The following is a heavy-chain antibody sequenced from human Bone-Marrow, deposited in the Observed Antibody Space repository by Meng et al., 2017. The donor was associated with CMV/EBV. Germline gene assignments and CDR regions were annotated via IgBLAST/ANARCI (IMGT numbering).Heavy chain of an antibody. CDR1: GFIFSDYY. V-gene: IGHV3-11*01. CDR2: IRNSGSAI. CDR3: AKDNQWELLLGYFQH. Sequence: LSLTCAASGFIFSDYYMSWIRQAPGKGLEWISYIRNSGSAIYYADSVKGRFTISRDSAKNSLHLHMNSLRAEDTAVYYCAKDNQWELLLGYFQHWGQGTLVTVSS. J-gene: IGHJ1*01. D-gene: IGHD1-26*01.